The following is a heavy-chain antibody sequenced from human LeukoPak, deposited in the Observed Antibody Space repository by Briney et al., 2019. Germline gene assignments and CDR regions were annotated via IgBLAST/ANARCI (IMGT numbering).Heavy chain of an antibody. CDR2: ISYDGSNK. V-gene: IGHV3-30-3*01. D-gene: IGHD3-3*01. CDR3: ARDQAPYDFWSGYYGGYFDY. J-gene: IGHJ4*02. Sequence: GGSLRLSCAASGFTFSSYAMHWVRQAPGKGLEWVAVISYDGSNKHYADSVKGRFTISRDNSKNTLYLQMNSLRAEDTAVYYCARDQAPYDFWSGYYGGYFDYWGQGTLVTVSS. CDR1: GFTFSSYA.